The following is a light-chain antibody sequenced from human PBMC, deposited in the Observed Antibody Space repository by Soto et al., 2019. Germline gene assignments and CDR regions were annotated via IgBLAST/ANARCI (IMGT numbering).Light chain of an antibody. CDR2: AAS. CDR1: ESISGY. J-gene: IGKJ1*01. V-gene: IGKV1-39*01. CDR3: HQSYISPPA. Sequence: DFQLTQSPSSLSASVGDRVTITCRTSESISGYLSWYQQKAGQPPKLLIFAASSLQNGVPSRFSGRGSGTEYTLTISSLQADDFATYYCHQSYISPPAFGQGTRWIS.